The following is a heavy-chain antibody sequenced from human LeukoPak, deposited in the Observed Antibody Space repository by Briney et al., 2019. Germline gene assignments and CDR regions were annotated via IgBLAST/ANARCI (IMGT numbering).Heavy chain of an antibody. CDR2: IIPILGIA. J-gene: IGHJ4*02. CDR3: ARDIAVAGNFGFDY. V-gene: IGHV1-69*04. Sequence: ASVTVSCKASGCTFSSYAISWLRQAPAQGLEWMGRIIPILGIANYAHKFQGRVTITADKSTITAYMDLNRLRPEDSGVYYCARDIAVAGNFGFDYWGRGTLVTVSS. D-gene: IGHD6-19*01. CDR1: GCTFSSYA.